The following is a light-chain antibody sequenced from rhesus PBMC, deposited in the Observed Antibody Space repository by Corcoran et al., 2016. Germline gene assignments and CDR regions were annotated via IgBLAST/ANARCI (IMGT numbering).Light chain of an antibody. J-gene: IGKJ3*01. V-gene: IGKV1-33*02. CDR1: QDISNS. CDR3: QHGYGVPFT. Sequence: DIQMTQSPSSVSASVGDRVTITCQASQDISNSLAWYQLRPGTVPKLLIYAASTLQRGVPSRFSGSGSGIYFTLTGSSLQPEDFATYYCQHGYGVPFTFGPGTKLDIK. CDR2: AAS.